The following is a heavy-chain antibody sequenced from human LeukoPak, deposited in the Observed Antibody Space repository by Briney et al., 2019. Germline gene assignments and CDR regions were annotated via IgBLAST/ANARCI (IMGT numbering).Heavy chain of an antibody. D-gene: IGHD6-19*01. V-gene: IGHV4-4*07. CDR1: GSSISSYY. J-gene: IGHJ6*03. Sequence: PSETLSLTCTVSGSSISSYYWSWIRQPAGKGLEWIGRIYTSGSTNYNPSLKSRVTMSVDTSKNQFSLKLSSVTAADTAVYYCARDRGPVAGTFYYYYYMDVWGKGTTVTVSS. CDR3: ARDRGPVAGTFYYYYYMDV. CDR2: IYTSGST.